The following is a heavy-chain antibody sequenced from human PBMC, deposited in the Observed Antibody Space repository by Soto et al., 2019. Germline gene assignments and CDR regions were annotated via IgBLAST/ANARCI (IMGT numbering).Heavy chain of an antibody. CDR3: AKLGVWGSYRYTRDPTFPYFDY. V-gene: IGHV3-23*01. CDR2: ISGSGGST. Sequence: EVQLLESGGGLVQPGGSLRLSCAASGFTFSSYAMSWVRQAPGKGLEWVSAISGSGGSTYYADSVKGRFTISRDNSKNTLYLQVNSLRAEDTAVYYCAKLGVWGSYRYTRDPTFPYFDYWGQGTLVTVSS. CDR1: GFTFSSYA. D-gene: IGHD3-16*02. J-gene: IGHJ4*02.